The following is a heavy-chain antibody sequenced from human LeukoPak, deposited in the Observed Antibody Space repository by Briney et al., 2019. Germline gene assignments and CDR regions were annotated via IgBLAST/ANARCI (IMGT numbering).Heavy chain of an antibody. CDR3: ARRESTTMVRGGVDY. Sequence: PGGSLRLSCAASGFTFTKYSMHWVRQTPGKGLEWVSYISSGSTTIYYTDSVKGRFTISRDNAKNSLYLQMNSPRAEDTAVYYCARRESTTMVRGGVDYWGQGTLVTVSS. D-gene: IGHD3-10*01. V-gene: IGHV3-48*01. CDR2: ISSGSTTI. CDR1: GFTFTKYS. J-gene: IGHJ4*02.